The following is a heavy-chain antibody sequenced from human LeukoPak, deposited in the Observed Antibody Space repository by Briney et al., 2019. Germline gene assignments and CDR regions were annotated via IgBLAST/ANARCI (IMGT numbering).Heavy chain of an antibody. CDR2: IYYSGST. V-gene: IGHV4-59*01. J-gene: IGHJ6*03. CDR3: ARVTWSLVHYYYVYYMDV. Sequence: PSETLSLTCTVSGGSISSYYWSWIRQPPGKGLEWIGYIYYSGSTNYNPSLQSRVTISVDTTKNQFSLKLSSVTAADTAVYYCARVTWSLVHYYYVYYMDVWGKGTTVTVSS. D-gene: IGHD2-8*01. CDR1: GGSISSYY.